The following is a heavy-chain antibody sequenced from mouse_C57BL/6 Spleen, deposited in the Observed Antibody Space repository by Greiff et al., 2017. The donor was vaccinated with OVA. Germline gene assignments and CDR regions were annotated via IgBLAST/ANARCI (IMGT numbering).Heavy chain of an antibody. CDR3: AREGGSREFAY. V-gene: IGHV1-54*01. J-gene: IGHJ3*01. Sequence: VQLQQSGAELVRPGTSVKVSCKASGYAFTNYLIEWVKQRPGQGLEWIGVINPGSGGTNYNEKFKGKATLTADKSSSTAYMQLSSLPSEDSAVYFCAREGGSREFAYWGQGTLVTVSA. CDR2: INPGSGGT. D-gene: IGHD1-1*01. CDR1: GYAFTNYL.